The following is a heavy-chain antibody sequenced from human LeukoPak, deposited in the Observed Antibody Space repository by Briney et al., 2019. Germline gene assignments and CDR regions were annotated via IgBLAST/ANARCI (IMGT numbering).Heavy chain of an antibody. CDR3: ARSHYDFWSGYSYYYYMDV. J-gene: IGHJ6*03. V-gene: IGHV4-59*01. D-gene: IGHD3-3*01. CDR1: GGSISSYY. CDR2: IYYSGST. Sequence: PSETLSLTCTVSGGSISSYYWSWIRQPPGKGLEWIGYIYYSGSTNYNPSLKSRVTISVDTSKNQFSLKLSSVTAADTAVYYCARSHYDFWSGYSYYYYMDVWGKGTTVTVSS.